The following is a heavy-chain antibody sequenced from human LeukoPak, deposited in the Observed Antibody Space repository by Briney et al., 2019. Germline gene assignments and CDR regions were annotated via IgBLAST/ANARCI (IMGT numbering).Heavy chain of an antibody. D-gene: IGHD6-19*01. CDR3: ARDGSGLYYFDY. CDR2: IYYSGST. CDR1: GGSISSYY. Sequence: PSETLSLTCTVSGGSISSYYWSWIRKPPGKGLEWIGYIYYSGSTNYNPSLKSRVTISVDTSKNQFSLKLSSVTAADTAVYYCARDGSGLYYFDYWGQGTLVTVSS. V-gene: IGHV4-59*01. J-gene: IGHJ4*02.